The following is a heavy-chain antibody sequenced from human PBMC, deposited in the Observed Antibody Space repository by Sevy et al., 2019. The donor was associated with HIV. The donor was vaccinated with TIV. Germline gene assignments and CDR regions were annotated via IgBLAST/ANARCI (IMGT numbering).Heavy chain of an antibody. J-gene: IGHJ1*01. CDR3: TTDASFHPWYALQY. V-gene: IGHV3-15*01. CDR1: GFAFSDAW. CDR2: IKNKPDGGTA. D-gene: IGHD6-13*01. Sequence: GGSLRLSCAASGFAFSDAWMTWVRRAPGKGLERVGRIKNKPDGGTADYAAPVKARFTISRDDSKNTLYLQMNSLKTEDTAVYYCTTDASFHPWYALQYWRQGSLVTVSS.